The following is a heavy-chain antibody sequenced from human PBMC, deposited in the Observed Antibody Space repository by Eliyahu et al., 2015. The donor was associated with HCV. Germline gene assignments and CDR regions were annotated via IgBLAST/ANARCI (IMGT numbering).Heavy chain of an antibody. CDR2: IKQDGSEK. D-gene: IGHD2-21*01. V-gene: IGHV3-7*01. Sequence: EVQLVESGGGLVQPGGXXRLSCAASGFXFSXYWMSWVRQAXGKGLEWVANIKQDGSEKYYVDXVKGRFTISRDNAKNSLYLQMNSLRAEDTAVYYCARGRDNRYWGQGTLVTVSS. CDR3: ARGRDNRY. J-gene: IGHJ4*02. CDR1: GFXFSXYW.